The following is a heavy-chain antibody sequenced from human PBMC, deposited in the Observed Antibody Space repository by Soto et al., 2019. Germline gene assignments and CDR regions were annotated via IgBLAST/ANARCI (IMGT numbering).Heavy chain of an antibody. D-gene: IGHD3-10*02. V-gene: IGHV1-18*01. CDR2: VTTYNGNT. Sequence: QVQLVQSGAEVKKPEASVKVSCKASGYTFTSYGISWVRQAPGQGLEWMAWVTTYNGNTDSAQKFQDRITVTTDTSTSTAYMELRSLRSDDTAVYYCVRDVRGGDTFDIWGQGTMVTVSS. J-gene: IGHJ3*02. CDR3: VRDVRGGDTFDI. CDR1: GYTFTSYG.